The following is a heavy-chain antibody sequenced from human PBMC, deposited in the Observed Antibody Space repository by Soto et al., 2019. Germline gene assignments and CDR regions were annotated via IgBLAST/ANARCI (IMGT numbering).Heavy chain of an antibody. D-gene: IGHD2-15*01. V-gene: IGHV1-69*06. Sequence: VKVSCKASGGTFSSYAISWVRQAPGQGLEWMGGIIPIFGTANYAQKFQGRVTITADKSTSTAYMELSSLRSEDTAVYYCARESTVVMRPLGYYGMDVWGQGTTVTVSS. CDR3: ARESTVVMRPLGYYGMDV. CDR2: IIPIFGTA. CDR1: GGTFSSYA. J-gene: IGHJ6*02.